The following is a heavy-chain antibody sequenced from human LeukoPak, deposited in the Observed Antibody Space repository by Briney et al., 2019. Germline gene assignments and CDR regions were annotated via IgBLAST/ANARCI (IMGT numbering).Heavy chain of an antibody. CDR3: ASQIWFGMRGAFDI. D-gene: IGHD3-10*01. Sequence: SETLSLTCTVSGYSISSGYYWGWIRQPPGKGLEWIGSIYHSGSTYYNPSLKSRVTISVDTSKNQFSLKLSSVTAADTAVYYCASQIWFGMRGAFDIWGQGTMVTVSS. J-gene: IGHJ3*02. CDR1: GYSISSGYY. V-gene: IGHV4-38-2*02. CDR2: IYHSGST.